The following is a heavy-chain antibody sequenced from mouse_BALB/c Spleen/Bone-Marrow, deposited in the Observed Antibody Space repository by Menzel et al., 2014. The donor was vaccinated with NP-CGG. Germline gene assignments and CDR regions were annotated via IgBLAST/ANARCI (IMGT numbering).Heavy chain of an antibody. J-gene: IGHJ4*01. CDR3: TRWLPYAMDY. CDR1: GYSXTGYN. CDR2: IDPYYGGT. V-gene: IGHV1-39*01. Sequence: EKPGASVXISXXAXGYSXTGYNMNWVKXSNGKSLEWIGNIDPYYGGTSYNQKFKGKATLTVDKSSSTAYMQLSSPTSEDSAVYXCTRWLPYAMDYWGQGTSVTXSS. D-gene: IGHD2-2*01.